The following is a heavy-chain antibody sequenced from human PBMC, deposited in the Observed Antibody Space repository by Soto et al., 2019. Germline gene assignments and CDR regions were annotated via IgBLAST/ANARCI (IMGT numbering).Heavy chain of an antibody. Sequence: SETLSLTCSVSGGSISSGDHYWSWIRQPPGKGLEWIGYIYYSGSTNYNPSLKSRVTISVDTSKNQFSLKLSSVTAADTAVYYCARINDAFDIWGQGTMVTVSS. CDR1: GGSISSGDHY. CDR2: IYYSGST. CDR3: ARINDAFDI. J-gene: IGHJ3*02. V-gene: IGHV4-61*08.